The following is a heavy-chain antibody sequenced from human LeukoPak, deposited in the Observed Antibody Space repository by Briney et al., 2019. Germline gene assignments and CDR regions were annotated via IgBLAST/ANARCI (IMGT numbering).Heavy chain of an antibody. CDR2: IGGSGGST. CDR1: GFTFSSYA. J-gene: IGHJ6*02. V-gene: IGHV3-23*01. Sequence: QSGGSLRLSCAASGFTFSSYAMSWVRQAPGKGLEWVSSIGGSGGSTYYADSVKGRFTISRDNSKNTLYLQMNSLRAEDTAVYYCAKDKGSGDDVNYYYGMDVWGQGTTVTVSS. D-gene: IGHD1-26*01. CDR3: AKDKGSGDDVNYYYGMDV.